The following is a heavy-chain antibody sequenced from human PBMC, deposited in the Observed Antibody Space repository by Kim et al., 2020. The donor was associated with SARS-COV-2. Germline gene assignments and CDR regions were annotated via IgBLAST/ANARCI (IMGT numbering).Heavy chain of an antibody. V-gene: IGHV1-18*01. CDR1: GYTFTSYG. D-gene: IGHD3-10*01. CDR2: ISAYNGNT. Sequence: ASVKVSCKASGYTFTSYGISWVRQAPGQGLEWMGWISAYNGNTNYAQKLQGRVTMTTDTSTSTAYMELRSLRSDDTAVYYCARDPLLWFGELLSYGMDVWGQGTTVTVSS. J-gene: IGHJ6*02. CDR3: ARDPLLWFGELLSYGMDV.